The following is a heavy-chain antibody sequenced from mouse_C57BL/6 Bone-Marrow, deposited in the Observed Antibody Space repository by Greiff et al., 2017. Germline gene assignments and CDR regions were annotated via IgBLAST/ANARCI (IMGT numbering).Heavy chain of an antibody. D-gene: IGHD1-1*02. J-gene: IGHJ2*01. CDR1: GYAFSSSW. CDR3: AREGDYGLFYFDY. CDR2: IYPGDGDT. V-gene: IGHV1-82*01. Sequence: QVQLQQSGPELVKPGASVKISCKASGYAFSSSWMNWVKQRPGKGLEWIGRIYPGDGDTNYNGKFKGKATLTADKSSSTAYMQLSSLTSEDSAVYFCAREGDYGLFYFDYWGQGTTLTVSS.